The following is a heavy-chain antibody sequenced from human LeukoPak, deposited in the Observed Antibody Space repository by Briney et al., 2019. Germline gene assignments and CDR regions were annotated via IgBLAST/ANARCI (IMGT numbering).Heavy chain of an antibody. CDR3: ARIDARGSSSWHY. J-gene: IGHJ4*02. CDR2: ISAYNGNT. CDR1: GGTFSSYA. D-gene: IGHD6-13*01. Sequence: ASVKVSCKASGGTFSSYAISWVRQAPGQGLEWMGWISAYNGNTNYAQKLQGRVTMTTDTSTSTAYMELRSLRSDDTAVYYCARIDARGSSSWHYWGQGTLVTVSS. V-gene: IGHV1-18*01.